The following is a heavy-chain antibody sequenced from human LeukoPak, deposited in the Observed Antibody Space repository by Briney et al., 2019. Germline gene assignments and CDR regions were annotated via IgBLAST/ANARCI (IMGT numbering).Heavy chain of an antibody. CDR3: ARVSEHYIGHFDY. J-gene: IGHJ4*02. CDR2: IIPIFGTA. CDR1: GGTFSSYA. V-gene: IGHV1-69*05. Sequence: GASVKVSCTASGGTFSSYAISWVRQAPGQGLEWMGGIIPIFGTANYAQKFQGRVTITTDESTSTAYVELSSLRSEDTAVYYCARVSEHYIGHFDYWGQGTLVTVSS. D-gene: IGHD3-3*02.